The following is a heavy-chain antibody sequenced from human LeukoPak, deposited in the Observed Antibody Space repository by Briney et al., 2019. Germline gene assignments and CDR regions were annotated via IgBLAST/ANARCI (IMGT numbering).Heavy chain of an antibody. CDR1: GTSMSGYY. CDR3: ARPCATSFDFWTGYCL. Sequence: PPETQSLTCTVSGTSMSGYYWSWIRQPPGKGLEWIGYFHYSGTTLYNPSLKSRVTISADRSKNQFSLRLSSVTAADTAMYYCARPCATSFDFWTGYCLWGQGALVTVSS. CDR2: FHYSGTT. D-gene: IGHD3/OR15-3a*01. J-gene: IGHJ4*02. V-gene: IGHV4-59*08.